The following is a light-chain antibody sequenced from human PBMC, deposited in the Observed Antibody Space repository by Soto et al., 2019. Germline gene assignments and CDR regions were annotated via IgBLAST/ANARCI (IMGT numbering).Light chain of an antibody. J-gene: IGKJ2*01. CDR2: KAS. Sequence: DIQMTQSPSTLSASVGDRVTITCRTSQSISNWLAWYQQKPGKAPKLLIYKASTLESGVPSGFSGSGSGTEFTLTISSLQPDDFATYYCQQYNSYPYTFGQGTKLDI. CDR1: QSISNW. V-gene: IGKV1-5*03. CDR3: QQYNSYPYT.